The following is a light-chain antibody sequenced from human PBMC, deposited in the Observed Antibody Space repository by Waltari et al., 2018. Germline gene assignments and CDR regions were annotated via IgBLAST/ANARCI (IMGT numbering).Light chain of an antibody. CDR1: KSNIGADFD. V-gene: IGLV1-40*01. J-gene: IGLJ2*01. CDR3: QSYDTTLSAVV. Sequence: QSVLTQPPSVSGAPGQRVTISCSGTKSNIGADFDVHWYQQVPGTAPKRLLHSFSNRPAGVSDRFSGFKSGASASLVITGLQAEDEAMYYCQSYDTTLSAVVFGGGTRLTV. CDR2: SFS.